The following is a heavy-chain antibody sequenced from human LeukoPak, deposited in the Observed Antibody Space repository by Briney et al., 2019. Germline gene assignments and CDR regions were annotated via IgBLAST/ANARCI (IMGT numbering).Heavy chain of an antibody. CDR2: ISYDGSNK. CDR3: ARGYSSSSRSFALDY. V-gene: IGHV3-30-3*01. J-gene: IGHJ4*02. Sequence: GGSLRLSCAASGFTFGSYAMHWVRQAPGKGLEWVAVISYDGSNKYYADSVKGRFTISRDNSKNTLYLQMNSLRAEDTAVYYCARGYSSSSRSFALDYWGQGTLVTVSS. CDR1: GFTFGSYA. D-gene: IGHD6-6*01.